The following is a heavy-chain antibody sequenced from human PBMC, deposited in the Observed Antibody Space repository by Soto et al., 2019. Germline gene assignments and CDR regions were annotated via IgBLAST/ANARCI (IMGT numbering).Heavy chain of an antibody. CDR3: ARGATVTQYDD. D-gene: IGHD4-17*01. V-gene: IGHV4-61*01. CDR1: GVSVSSGSFY. J-gene: IGHJ4*02. Sequence: PSETLSLTCTVPGVSVSSGSFYWAWIRQPPGKGLEWIGFGSYSGTTNYKPSLKSRVTISVDTSRSQISLKVSSLTAADTAVYCCARGATVTQYDDWGQGTLVTVSS. CDR2: GSYSGTT.